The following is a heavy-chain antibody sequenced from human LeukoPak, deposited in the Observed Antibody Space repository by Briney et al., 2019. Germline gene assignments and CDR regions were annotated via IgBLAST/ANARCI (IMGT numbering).Heavy chain of an antibody. J-gene: IGHJ6*03. CDR3: ARVADSSGYYYYYYYYMDV. D-gene: IGHD3-22*01. CDR2: IKEDDSEI. V-gene: IGHV3-7*01. Sequence: GGSLRLSCAASGFLFSKYWMTWVRQAPGKGLEWVANIKEDDSEIYYVDSVKGRFTISRDNAKNSLYLQMNSLRAEDTAVYYCARVADSSGYYYYYYYYMDVWGKGTTVTVSS. CDR1: GFLFSKYW.